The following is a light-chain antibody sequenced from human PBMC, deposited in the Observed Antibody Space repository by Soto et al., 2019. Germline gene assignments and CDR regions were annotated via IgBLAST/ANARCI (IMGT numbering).Light chain of an antibody. V-gene: IGKV1-5*01. CDR3: QQYNSYWT. CDR2: DAY. Sequence: IQMNQSPSALSASVGDRVTLTCRASESISTWLAWYQQKPGKAPKLLIYDAYNLRSGVPSRFSGSGSGTEFTLTISSLQPDDFATYYCQQYNSYWTFGQGTKVEI. J-gene: IGKJ1*01. CDR1: ESISTW.